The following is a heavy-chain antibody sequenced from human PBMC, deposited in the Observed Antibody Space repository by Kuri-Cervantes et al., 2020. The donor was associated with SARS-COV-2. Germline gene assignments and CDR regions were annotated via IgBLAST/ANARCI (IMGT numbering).Heavy chain of an antibody. CDR2: IRSKANNFAT. Sequence: GESPKISCEASGFTFSSSAIHWVRQASGKGLEWVGRIRSKANNFATAYAAPVKCRFTISRDDSKNTTYLQMNSLKAEDTAVYYCTTLLNWFDPWGQGILVTVSS. CDR3: TTLLNWFDP. J-gene: IGHJ5*02. V-gene: IGHV3-73*01. CDR1: GFTFSSSA. D-gene: IGHD1-26*01.